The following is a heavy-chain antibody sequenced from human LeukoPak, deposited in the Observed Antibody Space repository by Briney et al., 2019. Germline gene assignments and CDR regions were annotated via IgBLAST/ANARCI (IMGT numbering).Heavy chain of an antibody. V-gene: IGHV3-23*01. J-gene: IGHJ4*02. CDR3: ARAPLSGNSYSGSYYPDY. CDR1: GFMFNSYV. CDR2: INGGGGNT. D-gene: IGHD1-26*01. Sequence: GGSLRLSCAASGFMFNSYVMSWVRQAPGKGLEWVSAINGGGGNTYYADSVKGRFTISRDNAKNSLYLQMHSLRAEDTAVYYCARAPLSGNSYSGSYYPDYWGQGTLVTVSS.